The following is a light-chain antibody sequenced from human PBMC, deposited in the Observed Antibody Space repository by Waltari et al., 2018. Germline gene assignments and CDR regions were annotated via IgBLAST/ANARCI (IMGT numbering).Light chain of an antibody. Sequence: QAVLTQPASLSASPGASASLTCTLRSDINVATYKIYWYQQRPGSPPQFLVKYSSDSSNERGSGVPSRFSGSRDTSANAGILLISGLQSEDEADYYCMILHNNAVVFGGGTTLTVL. V-gene: IGLV5-45*01. CDR3: MILHNNAVV. CDR1: SDINVATYK. J-gene: IGLJ3*02. CDR2: YSSDSSN.